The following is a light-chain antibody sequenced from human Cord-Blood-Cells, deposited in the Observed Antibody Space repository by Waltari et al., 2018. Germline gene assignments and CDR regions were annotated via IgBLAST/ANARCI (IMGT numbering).Light chain of an antibody. CDR3: QQRSNWPPLT. CDR1: QSVSSY. CDR2: DAS. V-gene: IGKV3-11*01. J-gene: IGKJ4*01. Sequence: VLTQSQATLSLSPGERATLSCRASQSVSSYLAWYQQKPGQAPRLLIYDASNRATGIPARFSGSGSGTDFTLTISSLEPEDFAVYYCQQRSNWPPLTFGGGTKVEIK.